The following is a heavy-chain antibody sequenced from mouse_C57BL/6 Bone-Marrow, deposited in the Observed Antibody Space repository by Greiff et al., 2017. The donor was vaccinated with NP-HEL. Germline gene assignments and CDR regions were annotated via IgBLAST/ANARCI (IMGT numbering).Heavy chain of an antibody. D-gene: IGHD2-4*01. V-gene: IGHV2-2*01. CDR2: IWRGGST. J-gene: IGHJ2*01. CDR1: GFSLTSYG. CDR3: ARERIYYDYVFDD. Sequence: VQLQQSGPGLVQPSQSLSITCTVSGFSLTSYGVHWVRQSPGKGLEWLGVIWRGGSTDYNAAFISRLSISKDNSKSQVFFKMNSLQADDTAIYYCARERIYYDYVFDDWGKGTTLTVSS.